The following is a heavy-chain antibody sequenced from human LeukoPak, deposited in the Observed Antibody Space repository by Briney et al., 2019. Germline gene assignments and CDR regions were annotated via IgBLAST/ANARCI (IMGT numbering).Heavy chain of an antibody. CDR2: ISRSGDST. CDR3: ATRSYSAGRDF. D-gene: IGHD6-13*01. Sequence: PGRSLRLSCAASGFTFSSYGMHWVRQAPGKGLEWVSGISRSGDSTDYADSVKGRFTISRDNPKNMVYLQMNSLRVEDTAVYFCATRSYSAGRDFWGQGTLVTVSS. V-gene: IGHV3-23*01. CDR1: GFTFSSYG. J-gene: IGHJ4*02.